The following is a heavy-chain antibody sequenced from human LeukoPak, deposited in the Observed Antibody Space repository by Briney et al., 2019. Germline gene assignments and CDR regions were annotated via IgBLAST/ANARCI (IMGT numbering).Heavy chain of an antibody. V-gene: IGHV4-4*02. J-gene: IGHJ6*02. Sequence: SETLSLTCAVSGGSISSSNWWSWVRQPPGKGLEWIGEIYHSGSTNYNPSLKGRVTISVDKSKNQFSLKLSSVTAADTAVYYCARADYYYGMDVWGQGTTVTVSS. CDR2: IYHSGST. CDR1: GGSISSSNW. CDR3: ARADYYYGMDV.